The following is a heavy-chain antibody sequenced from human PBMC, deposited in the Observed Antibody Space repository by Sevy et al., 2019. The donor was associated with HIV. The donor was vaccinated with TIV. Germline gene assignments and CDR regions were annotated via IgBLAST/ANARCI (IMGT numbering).Heavy chain of an antibody. V-gene: IGHV3-23*01. CDR1: GFAFSIYS. CDR2: IGGSGGHS. D-gene: IGHD3-10*01. CDR3: AKYNGSGAVFYYYYMDV. Sequence: GGSLRLSCVASGFAFSIYSMSWVRQAPGKGLEWVSAIGGSGGHSYHADSVRGRFTISRDNSKNTLYLQMNSLGVEDTALYYCAKYNGSGAVFYYYYMDVWGKGTAVTVSS. J-gene: IGHJ6*03.